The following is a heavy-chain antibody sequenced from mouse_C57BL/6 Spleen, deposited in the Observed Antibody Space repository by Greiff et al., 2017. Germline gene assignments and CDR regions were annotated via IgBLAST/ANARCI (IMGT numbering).Heavy chain of an antibody. V-gene: IGHV1-69*01. CDR3: ARGVVDQAWFAY. J-gene: IGHJ3*01. Sequence: QVQLQQPGAELVMPGASVKLSCKASGYTFTSYWMHWVKQRPGQGLEWIGEIDPSDSYTNYNQKFKGKSTLTVDKSSSTAYMQLSSLTSEDSAVYYCARGVVDQAWFAYWGQGTLVTVSA. CDR1: GYTFTSYW. D-gene: IGHD1-1*01. CDR2: IDPSDSYT.